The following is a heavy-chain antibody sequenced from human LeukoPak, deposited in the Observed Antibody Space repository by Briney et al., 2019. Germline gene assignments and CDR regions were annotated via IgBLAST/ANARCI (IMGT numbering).Heavy chain of an antibody. Sequence: ASVKVSCKVSGYTLTELSMHWVRQAPGKGLEWMGGFDPEDGETIYAQKFQGRVTMTEDTSTDTAYMELSSLRSEDTAVYYCATGTPLKLPWVDAFDIWGQGTMVTVSS. CDR2: FDPEDGET. D-gene: IGHD3-16*01. J-gene: IGHJ3*02. CDR1: GYTLTELS. CDR3: ATGTPLKLPWVDAFDI. V-gene: IGHV1-24*01.